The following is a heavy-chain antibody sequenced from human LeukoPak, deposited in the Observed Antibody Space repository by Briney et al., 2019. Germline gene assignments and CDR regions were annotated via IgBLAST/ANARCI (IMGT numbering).Heavy chain of an antibody. CDR3: AKDAQRGFDYSNTLQN. Sequence: GGSLRLSCAASGFTFSHYGMHWVRQTPGAGLEWVAVIWSDGSDKYYSKSVKGRFTISRDNSKNSLFLQMNSLRAEDTAVYYCAKDAQRGFDYSNTLQNWGQGILVTVSS. CDR2: IWSDGSDK. D-gene: IGHD4-11*01. V-gene: IGHV3-33*06. CDR1: GFTFSHYG. J-gene: IGHJ1*01.